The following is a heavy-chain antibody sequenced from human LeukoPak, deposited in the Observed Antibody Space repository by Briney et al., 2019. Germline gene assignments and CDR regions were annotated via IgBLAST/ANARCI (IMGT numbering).Heavy chain of an antibody. CDR2: ISYIGST. J-gene: IGHJ3*02. V-gene: IGHV4-59*11. D-gene: IGHD4-17*01. CDR1: GDSFSSHY. Sequence: PSETLSLTFAVSGDSFSSHYWAWIRQSPGKGLEWIGYISYIGSTNYNPSLKSRVTISIDTSKNQFSLKLRSVTAADTAVYYGARDLVTVTKGFDIWGQGTMVSVSS. CDR3: ARDLVTVTKGFDI.